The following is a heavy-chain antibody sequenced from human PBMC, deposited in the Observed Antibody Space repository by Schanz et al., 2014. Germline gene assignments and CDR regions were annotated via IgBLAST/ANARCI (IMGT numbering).Heavy chain of an antibody. V-gene: IGHV4-31*03. CDR3: ARHGGIPYYPMDV. D-gene: IGHD3-16*01. CDR1: GASISSGGYY. CDR2: ISYSGST. J-gene: IGHJ6*02. Sequence: QVQLQESGPGLVKPSQTLSLTCTVSGASISSGGYYWDWIRLLPGKGLEWIGYISYSGSTSFNPSLKSRLTTSVDTSKNQFSLRLSSVTAADTAVYYCARHGGIPYYPMDVWGQGTTVTVSS.